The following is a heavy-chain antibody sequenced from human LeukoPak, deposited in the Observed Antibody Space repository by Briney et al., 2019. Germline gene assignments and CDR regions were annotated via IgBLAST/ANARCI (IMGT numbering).Heavy chain of an antibody. V-gene: IGHV1-18*01. Sequence: VSVKVSCKASGYTFTNYGISWVRQAPGQGLEWMGWISSYNDNTNYAQKLQGRVTVTTDTSTSTAYMELRSLRSDDTAVYYCARDIGYGNSSPYYFDCWGQGTLVTVSS. D-gene: IGHD4-11*01. CDR1: GYTFTNYG. CDR2: ISSYNDNT. CDR3: ARDIGYGNSSPYYFDC. J-gene: IGHJ4*02.